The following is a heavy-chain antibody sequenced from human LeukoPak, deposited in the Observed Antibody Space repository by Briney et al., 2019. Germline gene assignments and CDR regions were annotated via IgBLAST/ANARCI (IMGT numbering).Heavy chain of an antibody. Sequence: GGSLRLSCAASGFTFSDHYMDWVRQAPGKGLEWVGRSRNKVISYITQYAASVKARFTISRDDSKNSPYLQMNRLKTEDTAVYSCARPSSPYSEADYWGQGPLATVSS. V-gene: IGHV3-72*01. J-gene: IGHJ4*02. CDR2: SRNKVISYIT. CDR1: GFTFSDHY. CDR3: ARPSSPYSEADY. D-gene: IGHD4-11*01.